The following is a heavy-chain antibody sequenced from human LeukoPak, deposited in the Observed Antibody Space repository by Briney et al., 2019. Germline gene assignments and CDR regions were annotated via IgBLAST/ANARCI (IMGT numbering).Heavy chain of an antibody. J-gene: IGHJ4*02. Sequence: TLSLTCAVYGGSFSGYYWSWIRQPPGKALEWLARIDWDDDKYYSTSLKTRLTISKGTSKNQVVLTMTNMDPVDTATYYCARLTMRESVAGHFDYWGQGTLVTVSS. D-gene: IGHD6-19*01. V-gene: IGHV2-70*11. CDR2: IDWDDDK. CDR3: ARLTMRESVAGHFDY. CDR1: GGSFSGYY.